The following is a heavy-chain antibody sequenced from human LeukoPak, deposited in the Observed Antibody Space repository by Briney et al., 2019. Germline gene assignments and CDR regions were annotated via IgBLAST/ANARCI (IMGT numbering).Heavy chain of an antibody. CDR3: AKDLTIFGVVTTYYFDY. J-gene: IGHJ4*02. CDR2: IRYEGSNK. CDR1: GFTFSSYG. V-gene: IGHV3-30*02. Sequence: GGSLRLSCAPSGFTFSSYGMHWVRQAPGKGLEWVAFIRYEGSNKYYADSVKGRFTISRDNSKNTLYLQMNSLRAEDTAVYYCAKDLTIFGVVTTYYFDYWGQGTLVTVSS. D-gene: IGHD3-3*01.